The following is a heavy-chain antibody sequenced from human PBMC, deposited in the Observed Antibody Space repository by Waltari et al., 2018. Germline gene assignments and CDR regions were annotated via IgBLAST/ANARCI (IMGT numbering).Heavy chain of an antibody. J-gene: IGHJ4*02. CDR3: ARKGEYCSGGSCYPFDY. V-gene: IGHV1-69*08. CDR2: IIPIFGTA. D-gene: IGHD2-15*01. CDR1: GGTFSSYA. Sequence: QVQLVQSGAEVKKPGSSVKVSCKASGGTFSSYAISWVRQAPGQGLEWMGRIIPIFGTANYAQKFQGRVTITADKSTSTAYMELSSLRSEDTAVYYCARKGEYCSGGSCYPFDYWGQGTLVTVSS.